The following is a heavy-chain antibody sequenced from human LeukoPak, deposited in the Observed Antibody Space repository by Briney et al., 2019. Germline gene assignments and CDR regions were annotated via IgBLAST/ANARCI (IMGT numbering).Heavy chain of an antibody. D-gene: IGHD5-18*01. CDR2: IQYDGSNK. V-gene: IGHV3-30*02. CDR1: GFTVSSYC. J-gene: IGHJ4*02. CDR3: AKSSSRLDTSSFEY. Sequence: GRSLRLAYAASGFTVSSYCIHWVRQAPSKWLELVTFIQYDGSNKYADSVKGRFTISRDNSKNVLYLQMKSLRAEDTGLYYCAKSSSRLDTSSFEYWGQGTLVTVSS.